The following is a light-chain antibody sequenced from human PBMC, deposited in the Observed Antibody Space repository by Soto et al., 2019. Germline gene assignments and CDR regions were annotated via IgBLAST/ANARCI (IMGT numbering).Light chain of an antibody. CDR1: QSLVYSDGNTY. J-gene: IGKJ1*01. CDR3: VHFANFPRA. CDR2: QVS. Sequence: DTVLTQTPLSSPVTLGQPASISCRSSQSLVYSDGNTYLSWLQQRRGQPPRLLIYQVSNRFSGGPDRFRGSGAETDFTRKISGVEVEGVGVYFCVHFANFPRAFDQGTKVEI. V-gene: IGKV2-24*01.